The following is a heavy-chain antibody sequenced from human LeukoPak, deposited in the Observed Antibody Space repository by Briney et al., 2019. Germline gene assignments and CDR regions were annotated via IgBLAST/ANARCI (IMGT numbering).Heavy chain of an antibody. CDR2: VYYSGST. V-gene: IGHV4-39*07. D-gene: IGHD6-13*01. CDR3: ARVSSSWYQDWYFDL. CDR1: GGSISGSTYY. Sequence: SETLFLTCTVSGGSISGSTYYWAWIRQTPGKGLEWIGSVYYSGSTAYNPSLKGRPTLSVDTSKNQFSLKLSSVNAADTAVYYCARVSSSWYQDWYFDLWGRGTLVTVSS. J-gene: IGHJ2*01.